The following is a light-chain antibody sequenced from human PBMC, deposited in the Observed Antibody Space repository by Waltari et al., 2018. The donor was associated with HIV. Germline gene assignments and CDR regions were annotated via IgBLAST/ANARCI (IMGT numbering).Light chain of an antibody. V-gene: IGLV2-11*01. CDR3: CSYAGSHWV. CDR2: DIS. CDR1: SSDVGGYNY. Sequence: QSALTQPRSVSGSPGQSVTISCTGTSSDVGGYNYVSWYQQHPGKAPKLMIYDISKRPSGVPVRFSGSKSDNTASLTISGLQAEDEAHYYCCSYAGSHWVFGGGTKLTVL. J-gene: IGLJ3*02.